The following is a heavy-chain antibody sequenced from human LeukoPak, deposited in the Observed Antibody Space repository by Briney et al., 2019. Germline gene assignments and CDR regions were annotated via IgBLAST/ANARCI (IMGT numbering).Heavy chain of an antibody. CDR3: AREGEGMVRGVIYFDY. Sequence: GASVKVSCKASGYTFTSYGISWVRQAPGQGLEWMGWISAYNGNTNYAQKLQGRVTMTTDTSTSTAYMELRSLRSDDTAVYYCAREGEGMVRGVIYFDYWGQGTLVTVSS. D-gene: IGHD3-10*01. V-gene: IGHV1-18*01. J-gene: IGHJ4*02. CDR2: ISAYNGNT. CDR1: GYTFTSYG.